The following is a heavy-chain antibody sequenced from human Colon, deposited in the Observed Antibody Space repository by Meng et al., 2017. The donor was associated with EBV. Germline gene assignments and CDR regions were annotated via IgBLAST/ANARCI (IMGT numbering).Heavy chain of an antibody. V-gene: IGHV4-39*07. J-gene: IGHJ4*02. CDR1: GESSGGSVYD. CDR2: IYYTGST. Sequence: QAQPAVAGPDLVRPSEPLSLSCSVTGESSGGSVYDWRCVRQHPGKGLEWIGNIYYTGSTYYNPSLKRRVTISVDTSKNQFSLKVTSMTAADTAVYYCARDGPLLWGPGTLVTVSS. CDR3: ARDGPLL.